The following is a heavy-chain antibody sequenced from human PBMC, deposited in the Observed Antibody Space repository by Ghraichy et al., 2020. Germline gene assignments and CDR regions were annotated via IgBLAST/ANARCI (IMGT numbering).Heavy chain of an antibody. Sequence: GGSLRLSCAASGFTVSSNYMSWVRQAPGKGLEWVSVIYSGGSTYYADSVKGRFTISRDNSKNTLYLQMNSLRAEDTAVYYCARDRGYDILTGYFPPGGMDVWGQGTTVTVSS. V-gene: IGHV3-53*01. CDR2: IYSGGST. D-gene: IGHD3-9*01. J-gene: IGHJ6*02. CDR3: ARDRGYDILTGYFPPGGMDV. CDR1: GFTVSSNY.